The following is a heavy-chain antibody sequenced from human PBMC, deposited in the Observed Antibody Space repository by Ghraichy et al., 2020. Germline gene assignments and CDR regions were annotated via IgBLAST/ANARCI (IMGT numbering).Heavy chain of an antibody. J-gene: IGHJ3*02. CDR3: AKELSITMIVVVITGAFDI. D-gene: IGHD3-22*01. V-gene: IGHV3-23*01. CDR2: ISGSGGST. Sequence: GGSLRLSCAASGFTFSSYAMSWVRQAPGKGLEWVSAISGSGGSTYYADSVKGRFTISRDNSKNTLYLQMNSLRAEDTAVYYCAKELSITMIVVVITGAFDIWGQGTMVTVSS. CDR1: GFTFSSYA.